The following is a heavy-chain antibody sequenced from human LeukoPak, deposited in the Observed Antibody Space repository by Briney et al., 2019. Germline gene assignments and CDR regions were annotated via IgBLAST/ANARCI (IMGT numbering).Heavy chain of an antibody. V-gene: IGHV4-34*01. CDR1: GGSFSGYY. CDR2: INHSGST. Sequence: SETLSLTCAVYGGSFSGYYWSWIRQPPGKGLEWIGEINHSGSTNYNPSLKSRVTISVDTSKSQFSLKLSSVTAAGTAVYYCARAGSGYYYGPGLYYFDYWGQGTLVTVSS. J-gene: IGHJ4*02. D-gene: IGHD3-22*01. CDR3: ARAGSGYYYGPGLYYFDY.